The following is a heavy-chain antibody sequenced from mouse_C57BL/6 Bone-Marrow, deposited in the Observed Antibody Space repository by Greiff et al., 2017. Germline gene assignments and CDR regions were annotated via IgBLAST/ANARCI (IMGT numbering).Heavy chain of an antibody. D-gene: IGHD2-14*01. V-gene: IGHV1-15*01. CDR3: TGYHGDCDV. Sequence: VKLMESGAELVRPGASVTLSCKASGYTFTDYEMHWVKQTPVHGLEWIGAIDPDTGGTAYTQKFKGKATLTADKSSSTAYMELRSLTSEDSAVYYCTGYHGDCDVWGTGTTVTVSS. J-gene: IGHJ1*03. CDR1: GYTFTDYE. CDR2: IDPDTGGT.